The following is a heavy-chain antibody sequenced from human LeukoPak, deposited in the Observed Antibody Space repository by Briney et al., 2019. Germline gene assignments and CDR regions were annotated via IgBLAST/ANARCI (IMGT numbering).Heavy chain of an antibody. V-gene: IGHV3-23*05. CDR3: ARGITVFGTLDY. CDR1: GFTFRSYA. J-gene: IGHJ4*02. D-gene: IGHD3-3*01. CDR2: ITGTIIST. Sequence: PGGSLSLPCAASGFTFRSYAMSWVRQAPGKGLEWVSAITGTIISTYYVDSVRGRFTISRDNSKDTLYLQMDSLRAEDTATYYCARGITVFGTLDYWGQGSLVTVSS.